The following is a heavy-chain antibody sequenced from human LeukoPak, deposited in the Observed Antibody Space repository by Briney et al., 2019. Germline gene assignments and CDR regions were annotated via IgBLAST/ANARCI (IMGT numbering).Heavy chain of an antibody. CDR1: GFTSSSYA. Sequence: GGSLRLSCAASGFTSSSYAMHWVRQAPGKGLEYVSAISSNGGSTYYANSVKGRFTISRDNSKDTLYLQMGSLRAEDMAVYYCARDHFSLEQWLDYYYYYGMDVWGQGTTVTVSS. J-gene: IGHJ6*02. CDR2: ISSNGGST. D-gene: IGHD6-19*01. V-gene: IGHV3-64*01. CDR3: ARDHFSLEQWLDYYYYYGMDV.